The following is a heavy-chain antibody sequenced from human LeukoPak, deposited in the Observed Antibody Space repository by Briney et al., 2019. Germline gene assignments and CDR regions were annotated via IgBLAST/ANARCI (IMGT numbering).Heavy chain of an antibody. D-gene: IGHD6-19*01. Sequence: ASVTVSFTASGYTFTIYGISWVRQAPGQGLEWMGWISAYNSNTNYAQKLQGRVTMTTDTSTSTAYMELRSLRSDDTAVYYCARLAGRDYYYGMDVWGQGTTVTVSS. J-gene: IGHJ6*02. CDR3: ARLAGRDYYYGMDV. V-gene: IGHV1-18*01. CDR1: GYTFTIYG. CDR2: ISAYNSNT.